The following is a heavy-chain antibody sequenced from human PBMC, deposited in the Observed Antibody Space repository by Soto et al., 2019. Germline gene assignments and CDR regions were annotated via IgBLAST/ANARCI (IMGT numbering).Heavy chain of an antibody. CDR3: ARDTLGGAYDFWH. CDR1: GFTVSNLY. J-gene: IGHJ4*02. D-gene: IGHD3-3*01. V-gene: IGHV3-66*01. CDR2: ISSGGSQ. Sequence: EVQLVESGGGLVQPGGSLRISCAASGFTVSNLYMTWVRQAPGKGLEWVSVISSGGSQYYADSVKGRFTISRDNSKNTVYLQMNSLRAGDTAIYYCARDTLGGAYDFWHGGQGTLVTVSS.